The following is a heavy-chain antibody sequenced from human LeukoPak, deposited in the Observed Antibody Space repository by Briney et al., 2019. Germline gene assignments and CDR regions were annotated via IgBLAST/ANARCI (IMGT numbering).Heavy chain of an antibody. J-gene: IGHJ2*01. V-gene: IGHV4-59*08. CDR3: ARRAPWYFDL. Sequence: SETLSLTCTVSGGSIGTYYWSWIRQPPGKGLEWIGYIYYSGSTNYNPSLKSRVTISVDTSKNQFSLKLSSVTAADTAVYHCARRAPWYFDLWGRGTLVTVSS. CDR2: IYYSGST. CDR1: GGSIGTYY.